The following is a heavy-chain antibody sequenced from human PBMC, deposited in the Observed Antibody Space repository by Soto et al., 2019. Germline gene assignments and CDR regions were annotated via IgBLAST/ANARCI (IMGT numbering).Heavy chain of an antibody. Sequence: SETLSLTCAVYGGSFSGYYWSWIRQPPGKGLEWIGEINHSGSTNYNPSLKSRVTISVDTSKNQFSLKLSSVTAADTAVYYCARAYYYDSSGYTLFYYYGMDVWGQGTTVTVSS. J-gene: IGHJ6*02. CDR1: GGSFSGYY. V-gene: IGHV4-34*01. D-gene: IGHD3-22*01. CDR2: INHSGST. CDR3: ARAYYYDSSGYTLFYYYGMDV.